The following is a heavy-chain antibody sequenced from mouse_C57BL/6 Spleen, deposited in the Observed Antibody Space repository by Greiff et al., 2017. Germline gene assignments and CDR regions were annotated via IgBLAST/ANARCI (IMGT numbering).Heavy chain of an antibody. CDR3: ARGETGRGFAY. Sequence: EVQRVESEGGLVQPGRSMKLSCTASGFTFSDYYMAWVRQVPEKGLEWVANINYDGSSTYYLDSLKSRFIISRDNAKNILYLQMSSLKSEDTATYYCARGETGRGFAYWGQGTLVTVSA. V-gene: IGHV5-16*01. CDR2: INYDGSST. D-gene: IGHD4-1*01. J-gene: IGHJ3*01. CDR1: GFTFSDYY.